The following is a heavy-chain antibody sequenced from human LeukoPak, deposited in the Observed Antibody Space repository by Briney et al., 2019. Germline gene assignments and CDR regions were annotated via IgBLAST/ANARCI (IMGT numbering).Heavy chain of an antibody. V-gene: IGHV3-23*01. Sequence: PGGSLRLSCAASGFTFSDYVMIWVRQAPGKGLEWVSGITASGDRTFYGDSVRGRFTISRDNAKNSLYLQMNSLRAEDTAVYSCARGADGVSSNSRGWFDPWGQGTLVTVSS. D-gene: IGHD2-15*01. CDR3: ARGADGVSSNSRGWFDP. CDR1: GFTFSDYV. J-gene: IGHJ5*02. CDR2: ITASGDRT.